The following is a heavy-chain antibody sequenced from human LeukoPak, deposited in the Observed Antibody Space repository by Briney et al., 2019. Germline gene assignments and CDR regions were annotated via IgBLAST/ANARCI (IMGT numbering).Heavy chain of an antibody. V-gene: IGHV1-58*01. J-gene: IGHJ3*02. D-gene: IGHD4-23*01. Sequence: AAVKVTCKASGFTFTSSAVQWVGQARALRLEWIGWIVVGSGKTNYAQKFQERVTITSDMSTSTAYMELSSLRSEDTAVYYCAAGVRRRYGGNSFFVIYSRADAFDIWGQGTMVTVSS. CDR2: IVVGSGKT. CDR1: GFTFTSSA. CDR3: AAGVRRRYGGNSFFVIYSRADAFDI.